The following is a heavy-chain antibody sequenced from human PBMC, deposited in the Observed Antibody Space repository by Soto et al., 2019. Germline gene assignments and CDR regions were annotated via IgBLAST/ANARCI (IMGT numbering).Heavy chain of an antibody. V-gene: IGHV4-59*01. J-gene: IGHJ4*02. CDR1: GGSISSYY. CDR3: ARDAVAARNFYYFEY. D-gene: IGHD6-19*01. Sequence: SETLSLTCAVYGGSISSYYWSWIRQPPGKGLEWIGYIYYSGSTNYNPSLKSRVTISVDTSKNQFSLKLSSVTAADTAVYYCARDAVAARNFYYFEYWGQGTLVTVSS. CDR2: IYYSGST.